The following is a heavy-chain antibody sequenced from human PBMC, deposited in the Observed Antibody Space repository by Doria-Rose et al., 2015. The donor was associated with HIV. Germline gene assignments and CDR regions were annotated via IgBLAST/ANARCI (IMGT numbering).Heavy chain of an antibody. CDR2: IDHSGSI. D-gene: IGHD5-12*01. Sequence: VQLLESGPGVVKPSGTLSLTCAVSGGSISSSNRWSWVRQPPGKGLEWIGEIDHSGSIKYNLSLNSRVTISVDKSKTQFSLKLSSVTAADTAVYYCARGGLVASGAFDIWGQGTMVTVSS. CDR3: ARGGLVASGAFDI. J-gene: IGHJ3*02. CDR1: GGSISSSNR. V-gene: IGHV4-4*02.